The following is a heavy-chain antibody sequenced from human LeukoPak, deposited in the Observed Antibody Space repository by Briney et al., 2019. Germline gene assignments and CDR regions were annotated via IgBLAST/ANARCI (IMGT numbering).Heavy chain of an antibody. J-gene: IGHJ5*02. CDR3: ARDKFKGREGVLWFGEFPPNWFGP. Sequence: SVKVSCKASGGTFSSYAISWVRQAPGQGLEWMGRIIPIFGTANYAQKFQGRVTITTDESTSTAYMELSSLRSEDTAVYYCARDKFKGREGVLWFGEFPPNWFGPWGQGTLVTVSS. D-gene: IGHD3-10*01. V-gene: IGHV1-69*05. CDR2: IIPIFGTA. CDR1: GGTFSSYA.